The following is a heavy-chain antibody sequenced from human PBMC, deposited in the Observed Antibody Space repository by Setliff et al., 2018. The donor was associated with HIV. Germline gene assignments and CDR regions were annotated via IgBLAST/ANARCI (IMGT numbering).Heavy chain of an antibody. CDR3: AREFSGWFGATKTSYGMDV. Sequence: SVKVSCKASGGTFSSYAISWVRQAPGQGLEWMGGIIPILGIANYAQKFQGRVTITADKSTSTAYMELSSLRSEDTAVYYCAREFSGWFGATKTSYGMDVWGQGTTVTVSS. J-gene: IGHJ6*02. CDR1: GGTFSSYA. D-gene: IGHD3-10*01. CDR2: IIPILGIA. V-gene: IGHV1-69*10.